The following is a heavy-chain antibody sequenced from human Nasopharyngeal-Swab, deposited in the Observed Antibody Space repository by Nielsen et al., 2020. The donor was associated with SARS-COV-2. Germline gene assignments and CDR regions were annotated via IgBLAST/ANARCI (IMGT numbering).Heavy chain of an antibody. CDR3: ARGGYYCGGDCYHTLDY. CDR1: GGSFSGYY. Sequence: SETLSLTCAVYGGSFSGYYCSWIRQPPGKGLEWIGEINHSGSTNYNPSLKSRVTISVDTSKNQFSLKLSSVTAADTAVYYCARGGYYCGGDCYHTLDYWGQGTLVTVSS. V-gene: IGHV4-34*01. D-gene: IGHD2-21*02. CDR2: INHSGST. J-gene: IGHJ4*02.